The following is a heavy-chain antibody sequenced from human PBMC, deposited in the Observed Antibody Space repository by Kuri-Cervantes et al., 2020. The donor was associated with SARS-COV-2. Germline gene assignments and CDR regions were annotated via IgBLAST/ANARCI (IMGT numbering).Heavy chain of an antibody. D-gene: IGHD3-3*01. Sequence: GESLKISCAASGFTFSSYAMHWVRQAPGKGLEWVAVISYDGSNKYYADSVKGRFTISRDNSKNTLYLQMNSLRAEDTAVYCCARDGLLRFLEWLFMYYFDYWGQGTLVTVSS. CDR1: GFTFSSYA. CDR2: ISYDGSNK. CDR3: ARDGLLRFLEWLFMYYFDY. J-gene: IGHJ4*02. V-gene: IGHV3-30-3*01.